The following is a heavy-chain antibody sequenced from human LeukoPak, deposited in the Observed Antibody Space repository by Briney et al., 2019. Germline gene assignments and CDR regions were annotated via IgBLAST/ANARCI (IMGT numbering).Heavy chain of an antibody. J-gene: IGHJ3*02. CDR1: GGSISSYY. Sequence: SETLSLTCTVSGGSISSYYWSWIRQPAGKGLGWIGRIYTSGSTNYNPSLKSRVTMSVDTSKNQFSLKLSSVTAADTAVYYCARDLGYDSSSQAFDIWGQGTMVTVSS. V-gene: IGHV4-4*07. D-gene: IGHD3-22*01. CDR2: IYTSGST. CDR3: ARDLGYDSSSQAFDI.